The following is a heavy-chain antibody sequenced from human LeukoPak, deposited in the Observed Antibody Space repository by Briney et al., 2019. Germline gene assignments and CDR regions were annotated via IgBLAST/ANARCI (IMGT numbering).Heavy chain of an antibody. D-gene: IGHD1-7*01. CDR2: ISSSGSTI. Sequence: GGSPRLSCAASGFTFSSYEMNWVRQAPGKGLEWVSYISSSGSTIYYADSVKGRFTISRDNAKNSLYLQMNSLRAEDTAVYYCARNYRGGDYWGQGTLVTVSS. CDR1: GFTFSSYE. CDR3: ARNYRGGDY. V-gene: IGHV3-48*03. J-gene: IGHJ4*02.